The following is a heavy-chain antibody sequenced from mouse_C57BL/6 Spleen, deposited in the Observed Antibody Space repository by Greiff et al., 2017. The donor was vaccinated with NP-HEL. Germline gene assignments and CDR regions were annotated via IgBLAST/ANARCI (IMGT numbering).Heavy chain of an antibody. V-gene: IGHV1-69*01. CDR1: GYTFTSYW. CDR2: IDPSDSYT. D-gene: IGHD3-2*02. Sequence: QVQLQQPGAELVMPGASVKLSCKASGYTFTSYWMHWVKQRPGQGLEWIGEIDPSDSYTNYNQKFKGKATLTVDKSSSTAYMQLSSLTSEDSAVYYCARTMGSSAFDYWGQGTTLTVSS. J-gene: IGHJ2*01. CDR3: ARTMGSSAFDY.